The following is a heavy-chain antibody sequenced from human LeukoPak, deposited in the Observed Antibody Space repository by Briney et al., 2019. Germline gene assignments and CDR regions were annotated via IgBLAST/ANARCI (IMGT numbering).Heavy chain of an antibody. D-gene: IGHD1-14*01. J-gene: IGHJ4*02. V-gene: IGHV3-66*04. CDR2: IYNSGST. CDR3: ARRSNPPGRIDH. Sequence: PGGSLRLSCSVSGFTVSSNYMTWVRQAPGKGLEWVAAIYNSGSTYYADSVKGRITISRDNSKNTMYLQMNSLKGEDTAVYYCARRSNPPGRIDHWGQGTLVTVSS. CDR1: GFTVSSNY.